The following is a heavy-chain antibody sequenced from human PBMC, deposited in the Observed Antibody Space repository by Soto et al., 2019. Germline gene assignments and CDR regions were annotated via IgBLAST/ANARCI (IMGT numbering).Heavy chain of an antibody. V-gene: IGHV6-1*01. J-gene: IGHJ4*02. D-gene: IGHD6-13*01. CDR2: TYYRSKWYY. CDR3: ARLVGNSWIDY. CDR1: GDSVSSNSVV. Sequence: QVQLQQSGPGLVQPSQTLSLTCAISGDSVSSNSVVWNWIRQSPSRGLEWLGRTYYRSKWYYEYAVSVKSRIIINPDTSKNQLSLQLNSVTPEDTGVYYCARLVGNSWIDYWGQGTLVTVSS.